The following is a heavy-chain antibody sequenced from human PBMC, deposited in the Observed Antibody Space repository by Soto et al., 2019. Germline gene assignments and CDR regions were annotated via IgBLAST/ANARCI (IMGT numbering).Heavy chain of an antibody. CDR3: ARSIHRGIYSSGWYAPFDI. Sequence: EPLSLTSTDSGGPMSGYYWCLIRPPPGKGLEWIGYIYYTGSTNYNPSLKSRVTISVDTTKYHFSLNLSSVTAADTAIYYCARSIHRGIYSSGWYAPFDIWGQGTMATVSS. J-gene: IGHJ3*02. D-gene: IGHD6-19*01. V-gene: IGHV4-59*01. CDR2: IYYTGST. CDR1: GGPMSGYY.